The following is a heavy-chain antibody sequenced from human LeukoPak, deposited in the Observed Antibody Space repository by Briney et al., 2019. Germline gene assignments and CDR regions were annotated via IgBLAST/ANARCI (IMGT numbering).Heavy chain of an antibody. V-gene: IGHV3-9*01. CDR2: IGWNSGSI. CDR1: GFTFDDYA. Sequence: PGRSLRLSCAASGFTFDDYAMHWVRQAPGKGLEWVSGIGWNSGSIGYADSVKGRFTISRDNAKNSLYLQMNSLRAEDTALYYCAKARPYYDFWSGYSYYFDYWGQGTLVTVSS. CDR3: AKARPYYDFWSGYSYYFDY. D-gene: IGHD3-3*01. J-gene: IGHJ4*02.